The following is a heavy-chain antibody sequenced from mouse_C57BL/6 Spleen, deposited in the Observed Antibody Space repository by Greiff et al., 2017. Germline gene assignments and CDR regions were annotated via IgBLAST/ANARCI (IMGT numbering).Heavy chain of an antibody. J-gene: IGHJ3*01. V-gene: IGHV1-80*01. CDR2: IYPGDGDT. CDR3: ARSSSYEFAY. CDR1: GYAFSSYW. Sequence: QVQLKESGAELVKPGASVKISCKASGYAFSSYWMNWVKQRPGKGLEWIGQIYPGDGDTNYNGKFKGKATLTADKSSSTAYMQLSSLTSEDSAVYFCARSSSYEFAYWGQGTLVTVSA. D-gene: IGHD1-1*01.